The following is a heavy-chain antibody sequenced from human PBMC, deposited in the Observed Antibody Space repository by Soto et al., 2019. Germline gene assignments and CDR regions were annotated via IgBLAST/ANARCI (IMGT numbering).Heavy chain of an antibody. CDR2: IYYSGST. Sequence: SEARCLTWSGSGGAISRCDWIVSRQPPGKGLEWIGYIYYSGSTNYNPSLKSRVTISVDTSKNQFSLKLSSVTAADTAVYYCARETLGYCSGGSCYRHWLDPRGQGTLVPVSS. V-gene: IGHV4-59*01. CDR1: GGAISRCD. D-gene: IGHD2-15*01. CDR3: ARETLGYCSGGSCYRHWLDP. J-gene: IGHJ5*02.